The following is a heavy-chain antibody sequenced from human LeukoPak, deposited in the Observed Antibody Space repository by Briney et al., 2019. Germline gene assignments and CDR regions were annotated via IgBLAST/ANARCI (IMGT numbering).Heavy chain of an antibody. CDR2: ISYDGSNK. Sequence: GGSLRLSCAASGFTFSSYAMHWVRQAPGKGLEWVAVISYDGSNKYYADSVKGRFTISRDNSKNTLYLQMNSLRAEDTAVYYCARANSWESIPLYAFDIWGQGTMVTVSS. CDR3: ARANSWESIPLYAFDI. J-gene: IGHJ3*02. CDR1: GFTFSSYA. V-gene: IGHV3-30*04. D-gene: IGHD2-21*01.